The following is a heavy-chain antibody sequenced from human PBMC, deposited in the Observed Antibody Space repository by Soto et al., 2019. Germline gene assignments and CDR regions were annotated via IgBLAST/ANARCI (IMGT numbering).Heavy chain of an antibody. CDR2: IYFTGNT. V-gene: IGHV4-39*01. Sequence: LSLTCSASGGSITSSSHFWGWVRQPPGKGLEWIGTIYFTGNTYYTPSLKSRLTMSLDTSKNEFSLRLNSVTAADTAVYYCAGQTFTIAAASYGRSNWFDSWGPVTLVTV. D-gene: IGHD6-25*01. CDR3: AGQTFTIAAASYGRSNWFDS. CDR1: GGSITSSSHF. J-gene: IGHJ5*01.